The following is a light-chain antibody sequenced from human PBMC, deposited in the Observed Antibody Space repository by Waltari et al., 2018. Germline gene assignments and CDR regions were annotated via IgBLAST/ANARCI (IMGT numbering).Light chain of an antibody. CDR1: SSNIGVNF. CDR2: DTN. CDR3: GTWDNSLSAAV. V-gene: IGLV1-51*01. Sequence: QSVLTQPPSVSAAPGQKVTISCSGSSSNIGVNFLCLYQQFPGTAPRLLIYDTNKRPSGIPDRFSGSKSGTSGALAITGLQPGDEADYYCGTWDNSLSAAVFGGGTRLTVL. J-gene: IGLJ3*02.